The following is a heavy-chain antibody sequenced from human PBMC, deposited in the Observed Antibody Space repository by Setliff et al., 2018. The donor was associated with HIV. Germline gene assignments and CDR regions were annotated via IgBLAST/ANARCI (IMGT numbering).Heavy chain of an antibody. Sequence: SETLSLTCTVSGGSISSGRYYWSWIRRPAGKGLEWIGDIDYRGSTNYNPSLQSRVIISADTSKNQFSLKLSSVTAADTAVYYCARVLTVGDCSAGSCYSRAYYYYHMDVWGKGTAVTVSS. CDR1: GGSISSGRYY. J-gene: IGHJ6*03. CDR3: ARVLTVGDCSAGSCYSRAYYYYHMDV. V-gene: IGHV4-61*10. D-gene: IGHD2-15*01. CDR2: IDYRGST.